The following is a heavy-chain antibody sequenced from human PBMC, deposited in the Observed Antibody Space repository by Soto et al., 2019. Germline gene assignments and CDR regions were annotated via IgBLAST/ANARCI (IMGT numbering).Heavy chain of an antibody. CDR3: ARDGGYYYDSSGYYDDAFDI. Sequence: ASVKVSCKASGYTFTRYDISWVRQAPGQGHEWMGWISAYNGNTNYAQKLQGRVTMTTDTSTSTAYMELRSLRSDDTAVYYCARDGGYYYDSSGYYDDAFDIWGQGTMVTVSS. D-gene: IGHD3-22*01. CDR1: GYTFTRYD. J-gene: IGHJ3*02. V-gene: IGHV1-18*01. CDR2: ISAYNGNT.